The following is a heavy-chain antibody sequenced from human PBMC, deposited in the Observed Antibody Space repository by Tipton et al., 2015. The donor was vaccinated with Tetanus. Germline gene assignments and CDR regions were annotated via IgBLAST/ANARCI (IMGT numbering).Heavy chain of an antibody. V-gene: IGHV1-69*01. CDR3: ARGGTMDY. Sequence: QSGAEVKKPGSSVKVSCKASGGTFTNYALSWVRQAPGQGLEWVGGITPIFGTTNYAPKFQGRVTITADESTNTAYMELSSLRSEDTAMYYCARGGTMDYWGQGTLVTVSA. CDR1: GGTFTNYA. J-gene: IGHJ4*02. CDR2: ITPIFGTT. D-gene: IGHD1-1*01.